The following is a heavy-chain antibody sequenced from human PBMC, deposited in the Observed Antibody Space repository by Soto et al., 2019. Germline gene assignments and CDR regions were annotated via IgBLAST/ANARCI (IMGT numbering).Heavy chain of an antibody. D-gene: IGHD3-9*01. J-gene: IGHJ4*02. Sequence: PGGSLRLSCAASGFTFSNAWMSWVRQAPGKGLEWVGRIKSKTDGETYATAYAASVKGRFTISRDDSKNTAYLQMNSLESEDTAVYYCSRDDSDWFFNWGRGTLVTVSS. CDR3: SRDDSDWFFN. CDR2: IKSKTDGETYAT. V-gene: IGHV3-15*01. CDR1: GFTFSNAW.